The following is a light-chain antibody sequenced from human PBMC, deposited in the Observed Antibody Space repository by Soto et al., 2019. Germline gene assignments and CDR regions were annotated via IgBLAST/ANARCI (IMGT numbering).Light chain of an antibody. CDR1: GSNIGAPYD. CDR3: QSYDSSLSGYV. CDR2: GST. J-gene: IGLJ1*01. V-gene: IGLV1-40*01. Sequence: VLTQPPSLSGAPGQRVTISCTGSGSNIGAPYDVHWYQHLPGTAPKLLIYGSTNRPSGVPGRFSGSKSGTSASLAITGLQAEDEADYYCQSYDSSLSGYVFGAGTKVTLL.